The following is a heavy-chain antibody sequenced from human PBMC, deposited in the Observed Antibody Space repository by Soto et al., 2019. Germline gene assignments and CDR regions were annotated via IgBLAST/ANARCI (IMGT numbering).Heavy chain of an antibody. J-gene: IGHJ4*02. CDR2: ISPYNGNT. V-gene: IGHV1-18*04. CDR1: GYTFTSDA. CDR3: ASERYIPARPGPLGLFDY. Sequence: ASGKVSCKASGYTFTSDAISGVRQVPGQGLEWMGWISPYNGNTDYAQSLQGRVTMTTDTSTSIAFMELRSLRTHDTALYYCASERYIPARPGPLGLFDYLGQGKLAAVSS. D-gene: IGHD6-6*01.